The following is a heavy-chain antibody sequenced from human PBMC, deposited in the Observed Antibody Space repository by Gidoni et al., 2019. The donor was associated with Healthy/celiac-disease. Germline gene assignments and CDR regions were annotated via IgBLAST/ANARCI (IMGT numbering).Heavy chain of an antibody. J-gene: IGHJ6*02. D-gene: IGHD1-20*01. CDR2: IIPIFGTA. V-gene: IGHV1-69*01. Sequence: QVQLVQSGAEVTKPGSSVKVSCKASGGTFSSYAISWVRQAPGQGLEWMGGIIPIFGTANYAQKFQGRVTITADESTSTAYMELSSLRSEDTAVYYCARDPSHITGTGNYYYGMDVWGQGTTVTVSS. CDR3: ARDPSHITGTGNYYYGMDV. CDR1: GGTFSSYA.